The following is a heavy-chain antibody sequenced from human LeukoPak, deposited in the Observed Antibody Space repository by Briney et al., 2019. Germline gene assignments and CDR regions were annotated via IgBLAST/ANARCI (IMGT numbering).Heavy chain of an antibody. CDR2: INHSGGT. CDR3: ARATYYYGSGTTPHAFDI. J-gene: IGHJ3*02. Sequence: PSETLSLTCAVYGGSFSGYYWSWIRQPPGKGLEWIGEINHSGGTNYNPSLKSRVTISVDTSKNQFSLKLSSVTAADTAVYYCARATYYYGSGTTPHAFDIWGQGTMVTVSS. V-gene: IGHV4-34*01. CDR1: GGSFSGYY. D-gene: IGHD3-10*01.